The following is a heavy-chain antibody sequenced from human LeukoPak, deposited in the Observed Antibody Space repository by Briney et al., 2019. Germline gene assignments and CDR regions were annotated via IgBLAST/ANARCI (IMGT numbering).Heavy chain of an antibody. CDR3: ARGGFDAFDI. V-gene: IGHV3-21*01. Sequence: GGSLRLSCAASGFTFSSDSMNWVRQAPGTGLEWVSYISTSRNYMYYADSVKGRFTISRDNAKNSLYLQMNSLRAEDTAVYYCARGGFDAFDIWGQGTMVTVSS. CDR1: GFTFSSDS. D-gene: IGHD3-10*01. CDR2: ISTSRNYM. J-gene: IGHJ3*02.